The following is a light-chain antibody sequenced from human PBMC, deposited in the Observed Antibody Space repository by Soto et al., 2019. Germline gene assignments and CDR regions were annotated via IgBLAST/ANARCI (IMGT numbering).Light chain of an antibody. Sequence: QSVLTQPASVSGSPGQSITISCTGTSSDVGGYNYVSWYQQHPDKAPKLMIYEVNDRPSGVSNRFSGSKSGNTASLTISGLQAEDEADYYCSSYTSTNTWVFGGGTKLTVL. J-gene: IGLJ3*02. CDR3: SSYTSTNTWV. CDR1: SSDVGGYNY. V-gene: IGLV2-14*01. CDR2: EVN.